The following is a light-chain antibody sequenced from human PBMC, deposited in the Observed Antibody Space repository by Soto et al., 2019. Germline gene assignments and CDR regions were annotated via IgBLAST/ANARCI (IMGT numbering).Light chain of an antibody. Sequence: EIVLTQFPDTLSLSPGERATLSCRASQSVSSSSLAWYQHKRGQAPRLLIHGASSRATGIPDRFSGSGSGTDFTLTISRLEPEDFAVYYCQQYGSSPRTFGQGTKVEVK. J-gene: IGKJ1*01. CDR1: QSVSSSS. CDR3: QQYGSSPRT. V-gene: IGKV3-20*01. CDR2: GAS.